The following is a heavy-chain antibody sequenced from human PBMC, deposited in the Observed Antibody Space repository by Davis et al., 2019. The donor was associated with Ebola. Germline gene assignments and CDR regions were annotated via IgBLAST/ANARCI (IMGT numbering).Heavy chain of an antibody. Sequence: PGGSLRLSCAASGFTFSGSAMHWVRQASGKGLEWVGRIRNKANSYATAYSASVKGRFTISRDDSKNTAYLQMNSLKTEDTAVYYCTSPYYDSSGYYYNWFDPWGQGTLVTVSS. CDR1: GFTFSGSA. J-gene: IGHJ5*02. CDR3: TSPYYDSSGYYYNWFDP. V-gene: IGHV3-73*01. D-gene: IGHD3-22*01. CDR2: IRNKANSYAT.